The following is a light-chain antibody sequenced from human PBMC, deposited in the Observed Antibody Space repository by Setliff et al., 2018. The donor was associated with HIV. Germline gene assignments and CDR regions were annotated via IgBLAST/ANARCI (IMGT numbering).Light chain of an antibody. CDR2: EVS. CDR1: SSDVGSYNL. J-gene: IGLJ1*01. CDR3: CSYAGSSTYV. Sequence: QSALTQPASVSGSPGQSITISCTGTSSDVGSYNLVSWYQQQPGKAPKIMIYEVSKRPSGVSNRFSASKSGNTASLTISGLQAEDEADYYCCSYAGSSTYVFGTGTKVTVL. V-gene: IGLV2-23*02.